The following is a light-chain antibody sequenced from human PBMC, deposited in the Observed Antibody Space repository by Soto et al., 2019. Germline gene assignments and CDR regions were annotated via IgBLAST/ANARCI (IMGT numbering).Light chain of an antibody. CDR3: PQYRSSPPT. CDR1: QSLSSRY. J-gene: IGKJ4*01. CDR2: GAS. V-gene: IGKV3-20*01. Sequence: EIVLTQSPGTLSLSPGDRATLSCRASQSLSSRYLAWYRQKPGQAPRLLIYGASNRATGIPDRFSGSGSGTDFTLTISRLEPDAFAVYYCPQYRSSPPTFGGGTKVEI.